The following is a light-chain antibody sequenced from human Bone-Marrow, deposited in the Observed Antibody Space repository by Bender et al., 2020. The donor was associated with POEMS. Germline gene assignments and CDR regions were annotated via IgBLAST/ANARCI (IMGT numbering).Light chain of an antibody. J-gene: IGLJ3*02. CDR2: ANR. V-gene: IGLV1-40*01. Sequence: QSVLTQPPSVSGAPGKRVTISCTGGRYNIGAGYDVHWYQQLPGRAPKLLIYANRHRPSGVPDRFSGSKSGTSASLVIAGLQAEDEADYHCQSYDASLSGSVFGGGTKVTVL. CDR1: RYNIGAGYD. CDR3: QSYDASLSGSV.